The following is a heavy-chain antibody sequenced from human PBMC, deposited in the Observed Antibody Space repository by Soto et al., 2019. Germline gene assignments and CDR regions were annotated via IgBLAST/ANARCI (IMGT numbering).Heavy chain of an antibody. CDR1: GYTFTSYA. CDR3: ARVPDSSGRYNWFDP. Sequence: ASVKVSCKASGYTFTSYAMHWVRQAPGQRLEWMGWINAGNGNTKYSQKLQGRVTMTTDTSTSTAYMELRSLRSDDTAVYYCARVPDSSGRYNWFDPWGQGTLVTVSS. D-gene: IGHD3-22*01. CDR2: INAGNGNT. V-gene: IGHV1-3*01. J-gene: IGHJ5*02.